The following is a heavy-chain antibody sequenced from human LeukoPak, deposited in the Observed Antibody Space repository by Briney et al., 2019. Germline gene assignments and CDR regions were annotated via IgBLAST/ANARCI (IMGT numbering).Heavy chain of an antibody. CDR1: RFTFSDYY. CDR2: SSSSASAI. V-gene: IGHV3-11*01. CDR3: AKDKGVGLLWFGALSGIFDY. J-gene: IGHJ4*02. D-gene: IGHD3-10*01. Sequence: GGSLRLSCAASRFTFSDYYMGWIRQAPGKGLEWLSYSSSSASAIYYADSVKGRFTISGDNAKNSLYLQMNSLRAEDTALYYCAKDKGVGLLWFGALSGIFDYWGQRTLVTFSS.